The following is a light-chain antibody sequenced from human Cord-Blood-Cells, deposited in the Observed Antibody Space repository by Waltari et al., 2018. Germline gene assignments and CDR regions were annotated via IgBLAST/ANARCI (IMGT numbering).Light chain of an antibody. CDR3: QQRSNWLT. CDR2: DAS. J-gene: IGKJ4*01. Sequence: DIVLTQSPATLSASPGETATLPSRASQSVSSYLAWYQQKPGQAPRLLIYDASNRATGIPARFSGSGSGTDFTLTISSLEPEDFAVYYCQQRSNWLTFGGGTKVEIK. V-gene: IGKV3-11*01. CDR1: QSVSSY.